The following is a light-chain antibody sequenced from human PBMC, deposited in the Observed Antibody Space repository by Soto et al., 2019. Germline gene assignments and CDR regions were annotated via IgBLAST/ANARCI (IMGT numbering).Light chain of an antibody. V-gene: IGLV2-14*01. Sequence: QSVLTQPASVSGSPGQSITISCTGXXXDVGGYNYVSWYQHHPGKAPKLMIYEVSNRPSGVSNRFSGSKSGNTASLTISGLQAEDEADYYCSSYTGSSTPVFGGGTKPTVL. CDR1: XXDVGGYNY. CDR3: SSYTGSSTPV. CDR2: EVS. J-gene: IGLJ3*02.